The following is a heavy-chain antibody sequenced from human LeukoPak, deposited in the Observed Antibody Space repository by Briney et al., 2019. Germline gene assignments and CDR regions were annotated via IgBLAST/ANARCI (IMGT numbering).Heavy chain of an antibody. Sequence: SETLSLTCIVSGGSITSYYWSWFRQPAGNVPVGFGRIYTSGTTKYNPSLKSRVTISVDTSKNQFSLRLSSVTAADTAVYYCARGRGPDYDYYYMDVWGKGTTVTVSS. J-gene: IGHJ6*03. CDR1: GGSITSYY. CDR3: ARGRGPDYDYYYMDV. CDR2: IYTSGTT. V-gene: IGHV4-4*07.